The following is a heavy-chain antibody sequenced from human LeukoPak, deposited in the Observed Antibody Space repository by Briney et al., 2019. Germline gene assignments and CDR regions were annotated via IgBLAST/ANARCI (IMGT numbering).Heavy chain of an antibody. Sequence: SETLSLTCTVSGGSISSGDYYWSWIRQPPGKGLEWIGYIYYSGRTYYNPSLKSQVIISVDTSKSQFSLKLSSVTAADTAVYYCARVSKGSGSYYSPYYYGMDVWGQGTTVTVSS. D-gene: IGHD3-10*01. J-gene: IGHJ6*02. CDR1: GGSISSGDYY. V-gene: IGHV4-30-4*01. CDR3: ARVSKGSGSYYSPYYYGMDV. CDR2: IYYSGRT.